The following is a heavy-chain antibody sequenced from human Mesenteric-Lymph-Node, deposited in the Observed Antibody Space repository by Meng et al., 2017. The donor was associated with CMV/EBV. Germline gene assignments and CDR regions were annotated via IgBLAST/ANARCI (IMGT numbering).Heavy chain of an antibody. J-gene: IGHJ6*02. D-gene: IGHD6-13*01. CDR1: GFTFSTYA. CDR2: ISYDGSNK. V-gene: IGHV3-30-3*01. Sequence: GGSLRLSCAASGFTFSTYAMHWVRQAPGKGLEWVAVISYDGSNKYYADSVKGRFTISRDNSKNTLYLQMNSLRAEDTAVYYCARGLYSSSWYDYYYYGMDVWGQGTTVTVSS. CDR3: ARGLYSSSWYDYYYYGMDV.